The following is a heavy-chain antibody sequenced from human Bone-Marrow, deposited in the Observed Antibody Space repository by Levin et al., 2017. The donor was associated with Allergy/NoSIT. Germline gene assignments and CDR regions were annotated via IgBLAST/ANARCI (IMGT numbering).Heavy chain of an antibody. D-gene: IGHD3-10*01. CDR1: GYNFTGYY. CDR2: INPNSGGT. Sequence: PGGSLRLSCKASGYNFTGYYMHWVRQAPGQGLEWMGWINPNSGGTNYAQNFQGRVTMTRDTSINTAYMELSRLRSDDTAVYYCARVLGASGAYWGQGTLVTVSS. CDR3: ARVLGASGAY. V-gene: IGHV1-2*02. J-gene: IGHJ4*02.